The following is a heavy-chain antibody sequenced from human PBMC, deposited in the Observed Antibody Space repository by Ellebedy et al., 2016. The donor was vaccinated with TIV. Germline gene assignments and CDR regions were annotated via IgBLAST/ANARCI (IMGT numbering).Heavy chain of an antibody. CDR1: GGTFSSYA. D-gene: IGHD5-12*01. V-gene: IGHV1-69*13. Sequence: SVKVSXXASGGTFSSYAISWVRQAPGQGLEWMGGIIPIFGTANYAQKFQGRVTITADESTSTAYMELSSLRSEDTAVYYCARDRDVSGYALDYYYGMDVWGQGTTVTVSS. J-gene: IGHJ6*02. CDR3: ARDRDVSGYALDYYYGMDV. CDR2: IIPIFGTA.